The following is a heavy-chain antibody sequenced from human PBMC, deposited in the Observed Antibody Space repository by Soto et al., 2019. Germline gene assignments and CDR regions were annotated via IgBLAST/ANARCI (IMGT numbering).Heavy chain of an antibody. CDR2: INRDGSSA. CDR1: GFTFSNYW. V-gene: IGHV3-74*01. Sequence: EVQLVESGGGLVQPGGSLRLSCAASGFTFSNYWMHWVRQAPGKGLVWLSRINRDGSSANYADSVKGRFTISRDNAKNTVYLQVDSLRAEDTATYYCAKIDYWGQGTLVTVSS. J-gene: IGHJ4*02. CDR3: AKIDY.